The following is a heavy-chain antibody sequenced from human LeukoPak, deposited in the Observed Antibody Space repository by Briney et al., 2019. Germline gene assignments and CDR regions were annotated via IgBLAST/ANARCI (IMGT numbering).Heavy chain of an antibody. Sequence: GASVTVSCKASGYTFISYGINWVRQAPGQGLEWMGWISVINSGNTRYAQNFQGRLTMTTDTSTTTAYMELRSLRSDDTAVYYCSREFPFCGADCFSGVFDIWGQGTMVTVS. CDR1: GYTFISYG. CDR3: SREFPFCGADCFSGVFDI. D-gene: IGHD2-21*02. CDR2: ISVINSGNT. V-gene: IGHV1-18*01. J-gene: IGHJ3*02.